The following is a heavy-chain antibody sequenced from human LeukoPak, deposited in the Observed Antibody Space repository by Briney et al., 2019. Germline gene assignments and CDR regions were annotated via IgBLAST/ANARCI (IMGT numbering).Heavy chain of an antibody. V-gene: IGHV1-2*02. D-gene: IGHD1-7*01. Sequence: ASVKVSCKASGYTFTSYDINWVRQAPGQGLEWMGWINPNSGGTNYAQKFQGRVTMTRDTSISTAYMELSRLRSDDTAVYYCARSRGLELLRFDYWGQGTLVTVSS. CDR2: INPNSGGT. CDR3: ARSRGLELLRFDY. J-gene: IGHJ4*02. CDR1: GYTFTSYD.